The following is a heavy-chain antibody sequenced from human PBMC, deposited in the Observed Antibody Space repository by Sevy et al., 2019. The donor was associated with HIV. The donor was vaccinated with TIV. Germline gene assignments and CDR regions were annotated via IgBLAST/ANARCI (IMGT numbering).Heavy chain of an antibody. V-gene: IGHV1-18*01. D-gene: IGHD6-19*01. CDR1: GYTFTSYG. Sequence: ASVKVSCKASGYTFTSYGISWVRQAPGQGLEWMGWISAYNGNTNYAQKLQGRVTMTTDTSTSTAYMELRSLRSDDTAVYYCASDIGSIAVAGSPDYYYYYGMDVWGQGTTVTVSS. CDR3: ASDIGSIAVAGSPDYYYYYGMDV. CDR2: ISAYNGNT. J-gene: IGHJ6*02.